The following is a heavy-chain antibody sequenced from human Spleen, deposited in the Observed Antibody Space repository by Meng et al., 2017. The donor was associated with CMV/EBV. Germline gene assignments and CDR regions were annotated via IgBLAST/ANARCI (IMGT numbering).Heavy chain of an antibody. CDR2: ISNTGNHI. J-gene: IGHJ4*02. CDR3: AREEYSYGLNFDS. V-gene: IGHV3-21*01. D-gene: IGHD5-18*01. CDR1: GFTLNSYT. Sequence: AASGFTLNSYTMHWVRQAPGKGLEWVSSISNTGNHIYYADSVKGRFTISRDNAKNSLYLQMNSLRAEDTAVYFCAREEYSYGLNFDSWGQGTLVTVSS.